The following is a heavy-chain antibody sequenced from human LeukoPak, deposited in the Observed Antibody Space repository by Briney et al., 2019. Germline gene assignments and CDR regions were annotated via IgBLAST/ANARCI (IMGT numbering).Heavy chain of an antibody. J-gene: IGHJ5*02. V-gene: IGHV1-8*01. CDR1: GYTFTSYD. CDR2: MNPNSGNT. Sequence: ASVKVSCKASGYTFTSYDINWVRQATGQGLEWMGWMNPNSGNTGYAQKFQGRVTMTRNTSISTAYMGLSSLRSEDTAVYYCARGNNRPDWFDPWGQGTLVTVSS. D-gene: IGHD1-14*01. CDR3: ARGNNRPDWFDP.